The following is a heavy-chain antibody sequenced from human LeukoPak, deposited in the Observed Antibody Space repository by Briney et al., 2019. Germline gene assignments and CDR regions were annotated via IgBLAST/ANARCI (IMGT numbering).Heavy chain of an antibody. CDR1: GFTFSSYE. D-gene: IGHD4-17*01. V-gene: IGHV3-48*03. CDR3: AREVTNDAFDI. J-gene: IGHJ3*02. CDR2: ISSSGSTI. Sequence: GGSLRLSCAASGFTFSSYEMNWVRQAPGKGLEWVSYISSSGSTIYYADSVKGRFTISRDNAKNSLYLQMNSLRAEDTAVYYCAREVTNDAFDIWGQGTMVTVSS.